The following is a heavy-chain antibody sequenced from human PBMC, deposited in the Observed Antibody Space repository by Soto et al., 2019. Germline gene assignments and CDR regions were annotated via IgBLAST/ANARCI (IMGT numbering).Heavy chain of an antibody. V-gene: IGHV3-21*01. CDR1: GFTFSSYS. J-gene: IGHJ5*02. CDR2: ISGTSDYI. CDR3: AREYGDGWLDP. D-gene: IGHD4-17*01. Sequence: GGSLRLSCAASGFTFSSYSMNWVRQAPGRGLEWVSSISGTSDYISYADSVKGRFTISRDNTKNSLYLQMNSLRAEDTAVYYCAREYGDGWLDPWGQGSLVTGSS.